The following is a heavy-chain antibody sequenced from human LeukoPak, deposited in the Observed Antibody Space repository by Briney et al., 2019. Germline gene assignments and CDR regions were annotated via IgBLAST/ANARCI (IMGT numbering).Heavy chain of an antibody. D-gene: IGHD1-26*01. V-gene: IGHV3-23*01. J-gene: IGHJ4*02. CDR3: ARTAWGRWELPIDY. CDR2: ISGSGGST. CDR1: GFTFSSYG. Sequence: GGSLRLSCAASGFTFSSYGMSWVRQAPGKGLEWVSAISGSGGSTYYADSVKGRFTISRDNSKNTLYLQMNSLRAEDTAVYYCARTAWGRWELPIDYWGQGILVTVSS.